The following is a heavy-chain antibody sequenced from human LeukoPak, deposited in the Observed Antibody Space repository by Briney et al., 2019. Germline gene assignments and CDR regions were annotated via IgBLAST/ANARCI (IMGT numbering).Heavy chain of an antibody. V-gene: IGHV3-74*01. D-gene: IGHD4/OR15-4a*01. CDR1: GVTFSRDW. Sequence: GGSLRLSCLASGVTFSRDWMHWGRQAPGKGVVWGSGINSDGSSTSHADSVKGRFTISRDNAKNTLYSQMSSLRAEDTAVYYCVRRSLVGYNDYPRWGQGTLVTVSS. CDR2: INSDGSST. J-gene: IGHJ4*02. CDR3: VRRSLVGYNDYPR.